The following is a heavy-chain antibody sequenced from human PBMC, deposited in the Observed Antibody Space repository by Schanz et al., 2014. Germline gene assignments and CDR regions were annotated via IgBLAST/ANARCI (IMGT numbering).Heavy chain of an antibody. CDR1: GFTFSDYY. D-gene: IGHD2-21*02. CDR3: VRERTNYGGNSYFFDH. CDR2: ISSRSSHI. J-gene: IGHJ4*02. V-gene: IGHV3-11*06. Sequence: VQLVESGGGLVQPGGSLRLSCAASGFTFSDYYMSWIRQAPGKGLEWVSSISSRSSHIYYADSVKGRFTVSRDNAKNSVYLQMNGLRVEDTAVYYCVRERTNYGGNSYFFDHWGQGTLVTVSS.